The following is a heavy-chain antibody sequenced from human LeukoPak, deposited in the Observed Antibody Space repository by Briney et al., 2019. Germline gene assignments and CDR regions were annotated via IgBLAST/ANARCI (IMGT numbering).Heavy chain of an antibody. Sequence: SETLSLTCTVSGGSISNHYWSWIRQPPGKGPEWIGYIYYSGTTNYNPSLKSRVTISVDTSKNQFSLKLSSVTAADTAVYYCARSILHSGGSCCWYYFDYWGQGTLVTVSS. V-gene: IGHV4-59*11. CDR2: IYYSGTT. CDR3: ARSILHSGGSCCWYYFDY. D-gene: IGHD2-15*01. CDR1: GGSISNHY. J-gene: IGHJ4*02.